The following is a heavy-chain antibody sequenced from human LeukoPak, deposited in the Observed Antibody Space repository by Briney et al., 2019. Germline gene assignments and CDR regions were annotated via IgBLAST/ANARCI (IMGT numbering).Heavy chain of an antibody. CDR2: LHSSGTT. V-gene: IGHV4-4*07. CDR3: ARDSDYHASGHDY. D-gene: IGHD3-10*01. Sequence: PSETLSLTCTVSGDSISSYYWSWIQQSAGRGLEWIGRLHSSGTTNYNPYLESRVTMSVDTSKNQFSLMLSSVTAADTAIYYCARDSDYHASGHDYWGQGTLVTVSS. J-gene: IGHJ4*02. CDR1: GDSISSYY.